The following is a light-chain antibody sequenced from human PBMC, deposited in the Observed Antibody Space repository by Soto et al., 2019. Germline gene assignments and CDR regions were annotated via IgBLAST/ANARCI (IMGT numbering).Light chain of an antibody. CDR3: QSYDRSLSVRV. Sequence: QSVLTQPPSVSGAPGQRVTISCTGSNSNIGAGYDVHWYQQLPGTAPKLLIYANSNRPSGVPDRFSGSKSGTSASLAITGLQAEDEADYYCQSYDRSLSVRVFGGGTKLTVL. J-gene: IGLJ3*02. CDR2: ANS. CDR1: NSNIGAGYD. V-gene: IGLV1-40*01.